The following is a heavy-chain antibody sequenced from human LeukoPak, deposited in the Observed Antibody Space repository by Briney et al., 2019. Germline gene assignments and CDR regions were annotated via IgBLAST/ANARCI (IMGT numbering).Heavy chain of an antibody. CDR3: AKDRGGSGSYYPPTEYYFDY. D-gene: IGHD3-10*01. V-gene: IGHV3-23*01. Sequence: PGGSLRLSCAASGFTFSSYAMSWVRQAPGKGLEWVSAISGSGGSTYYADSVKGRFTISRDNSKNTLYLQMNSLRAEDTAVYYCAKDRGGSGSYYPPTEYYFDYWGQGTLVTVSS. J-gene: IGHJ4*02. CDR2: ISGSGGST. CDR1: GFTFSSYA.